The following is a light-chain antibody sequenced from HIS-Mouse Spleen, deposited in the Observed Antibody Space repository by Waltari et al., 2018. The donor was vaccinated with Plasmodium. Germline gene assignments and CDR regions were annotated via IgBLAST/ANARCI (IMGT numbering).Light chain of an antibody. V-gene: IGLV3-1*01. J-gene: IGLJ2*01. CDR2: KAS. CDR3: QAWDSSTAWV. Sequence: SYELTQPPSVSVSPGQTASITCSGDKLGDKYACWYQQKPGQSPVLVIYKASKRPSGIPERFSGSNSGNTATLTISGTQAMDEADYYCQAWDSSTAWVFGGGTKLTVL. CDR1: KLGDKY.